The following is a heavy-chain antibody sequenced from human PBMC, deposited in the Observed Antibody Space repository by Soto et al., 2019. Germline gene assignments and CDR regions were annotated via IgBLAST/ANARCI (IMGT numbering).Heavy chain of an antibody. CDR2: MSSDGSSI. J-gene: IGHJ4*02. Sequence: HPGGSLRLSCEASGFNFSTYWMHWVRQAPGKGLLWVSRMSSDGSSISYADSVKGRFTISRDNAKSTLFLQMNSLRAEDTAVYYCARAQAVAGTGGYYWGLGTLVTVSS. D-gene: IGHD6-19*01. CDR1: GFNFSTYW. CDR3: ARAQAVAGTGGYY. V-gene: IGHV3-74*01.